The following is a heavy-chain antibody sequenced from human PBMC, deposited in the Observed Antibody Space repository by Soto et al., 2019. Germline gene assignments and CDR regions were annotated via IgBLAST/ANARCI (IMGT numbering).Heavy chain of an antibody. J-gene: IGHJ5*02. V-gene: IGHV4-61*05. CDR1: GGSINSNRYY. CDR3: ARIPSP. D-gene: IGHD2-21*01. Sequence: SETLSLTCTVSGGSINSNRYYWAWIRQPPGKGLEWIGYIYYSGSTNYNPSLKSRVTISVDTSKNQFSLKLSSVTAADTAVYYCARIPSPWGQGTLVTVSS. CDR2: IYYSGST.